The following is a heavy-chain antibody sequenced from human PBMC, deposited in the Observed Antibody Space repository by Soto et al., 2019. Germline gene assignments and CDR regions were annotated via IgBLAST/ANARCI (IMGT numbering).Heavy chain of an antibody. CDR1: GFTFSNAW. J-gene: IGHJ4*02. CDR3: TAEGRIAVAGDFDY. V-gene: IGHV3-15*01. Sequence: GGSLRLSCAASGFTFSNAWMSWVRQAPGKGLEWVGRIKSKTDGGTTDYAAPVKGRFTISRDDSKNTLYLQMNSLKTEDTAVYYCTAEGRIAVAGDFDYLGQGTLVTVSS. D-gene: IGHD6-19*01. CDR2: IKSKTDGGTT.